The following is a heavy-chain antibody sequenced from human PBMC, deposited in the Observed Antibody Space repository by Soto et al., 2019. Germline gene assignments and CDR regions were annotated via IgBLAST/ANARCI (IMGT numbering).Heavy chain of an antibody. D-gene: IGHD3-22*01. CDR3: AKDGEYYDSSGLDY. CDR2: ISYDGSNK. J-gene: IGHJ4*02. V-gene: IGHV3-30*18. Sequence: PGGSLRLSCAASGFTFSSYGMHWVRQAPGKGLEWVAVISYDGSNKYYADSVKGRFTISRDNSKNTLYLQMNSLRAEDTAVYYCAKDGEYYDSSGLDYWGQGTLVTVSS. CDR1: GFTFSSYG.